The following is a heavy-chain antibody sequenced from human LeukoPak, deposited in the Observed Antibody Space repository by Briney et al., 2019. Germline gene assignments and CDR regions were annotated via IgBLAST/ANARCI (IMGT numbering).Heavy chain of an antibody. Sequence: SETLSLTCTVSGGSISSYYWSWIRQSPGKGLEWIGYIYYSGSTNYNPSLKGRVTISLDTSKNQFSLKVISVTAADTAVYYCARVAKHFRGGLSFYYMDVWGEGTTVTISS. J-gene: IGHJ6*03. CDR3: ARVAKHFRGGLSFYYMDV. V-gene: IGHV4-59*01. CDR2: IYYSGST. D-gene: IGHD3-10*01. CDR1: GGSISSYY.